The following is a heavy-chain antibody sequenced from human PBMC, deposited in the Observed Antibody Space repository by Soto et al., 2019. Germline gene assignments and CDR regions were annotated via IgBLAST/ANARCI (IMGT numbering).Heavy chain of an antibody. Sequence: GGSLRLSCAASGFTFSSYAMSWVRQAPGKGLEWVSVISGSGDNTYYADSVKGRFTISRDNSKNTLYLQMNSLRAEDTAVYNCAKARGTETSASDYWGQGTLVTVSS. D-gene: IGHD1-1*01. J-gene: IGHJ4*02. CDR1: GFTFSSYA. CDR2: ISGSGDNT. V-gene: IGHV3-23*01. CDR3: AKARGTETSASDY.